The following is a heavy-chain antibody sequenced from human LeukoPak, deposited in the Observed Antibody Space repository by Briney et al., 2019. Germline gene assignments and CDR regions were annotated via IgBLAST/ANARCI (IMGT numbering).Heavy chain of an antibody. D-gene: IGHD6-13*01. CDR1: GGSISSSSYY. J-gene: IGHJ4*02. CDR2: IYHSGST. V-gene: IGHV4-39*07. CDR3: ARDPIAAAGRGIDY. Sequence: PSETLSLTCTVSGGSISSSSYYWGWIREPPGKGLEWIGYIYHSGSTYYNPSLKSRVTISVDRSKNQFSLKLSSVTAADTAVYYCARDPIAAAGRGIDYWGQGTLVTVSS.